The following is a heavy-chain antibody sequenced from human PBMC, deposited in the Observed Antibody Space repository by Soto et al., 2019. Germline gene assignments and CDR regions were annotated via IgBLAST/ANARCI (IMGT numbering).Heavy chain of an antibody. Sequence: SVKVSCKASGVTFTSSAVQWVRQARGQRLEWIGWIVVGSGNTNYAQKFQERVTITRDMSTSTAYMELSSLRSEDTAVYYCAADSSGWYELDYWGQGTLVTVSS. CDR1: GVTFTSSA. V-gene: IGHV1-58*01. CDR3: AADSSGWYELDY. D-gene: IGHD6-19*01. CDR2: IVVGSGNT. J-gene: IGHJ4*02.